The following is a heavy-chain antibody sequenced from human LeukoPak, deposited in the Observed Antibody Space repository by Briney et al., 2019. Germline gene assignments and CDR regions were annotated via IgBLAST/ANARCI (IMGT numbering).Heavy chain of an antibody. CDR3: TRSLGEPTSKTGGNFDY. Sequence: GGSLRLSCAASGFTFSGSAMHWVRQASGKGLEWVGRIRSKANSYATAYAASVKGRFTISRDDSKNTAYLQMNSLKTEDTAVYYCTRSLGEPTSKTGGNFDYWGQGTLVTVSS. V-gene: IGHV3-73*01. J-gene: IGHJ4*02. CDR1: GFTFSGSA. D-gene: IGHD3-10*01. CDR2: IRSKANSYAT.